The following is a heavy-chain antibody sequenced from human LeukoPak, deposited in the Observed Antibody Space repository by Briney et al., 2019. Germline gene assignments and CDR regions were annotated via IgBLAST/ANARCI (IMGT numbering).Heavy chain of an antibody. CDR1: GFTFSTYA. Sequence: GGSLRLSCAASGFTFSTYAMNWVRQAPGKGLEWVSGISGSGASTYYADSVKGRFTISRGNSKNTLYLQMSSLRAEDTAVYYCAKGRTTYYYYGMDVWGQGTTVTVSS. CDR3: AKGRTTYYYYGMDV. CDR2: ISGSGAST. J-gene: IGHJ6*02. V-gene: IGHV3-23*01.